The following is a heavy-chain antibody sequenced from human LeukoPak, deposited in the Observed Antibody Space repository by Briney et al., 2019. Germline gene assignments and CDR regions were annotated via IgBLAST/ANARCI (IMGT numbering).Heavy chain of an antibody. CDR1: GGTFSSYA. Sequence: SVKVPCKASGGTFSSYAISWVRQAPGQGLEWMGGIIPIFGTANYAQKFQGRVTITTDESTSTAYMELSSLRSEDTAVYYCAHLAGDYSGSYPPDAFDIWGQGTMVTVSS. D-gene: IGHD1-26*01. J-gene: IGHJ3*02. CDR2: IIPIFGTA. V-gene: IGHV1-69*05. CDR3: AHLAGDYSGSYPPDAFDI.